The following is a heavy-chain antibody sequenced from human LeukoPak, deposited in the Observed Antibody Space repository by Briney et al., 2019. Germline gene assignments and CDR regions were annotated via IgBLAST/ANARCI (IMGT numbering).Heavy chain of an antibody. J-gene: IGHJ4*02. CDR3: ARGSRDFDWLSTYDY. V-gene: IGHV4-59*01. CDR1: GGSISSYY. Sequence: PSETLSLTCTVSGGSISSYYWSWIRQPPRKGLEWIGYIYYTGITNYNPSLKSRVTISVDTSKNQFSLKLSSVTAADTAVYYCARGSRDFDWLSTYDYWGQGTLVTVSS. CDR2: IYYTGIT. D-gene: IGHD3-9*01.